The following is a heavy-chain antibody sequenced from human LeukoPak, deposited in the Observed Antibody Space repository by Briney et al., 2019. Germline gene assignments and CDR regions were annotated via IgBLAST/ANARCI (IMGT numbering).Heavy chain of an antibody. CDR2: VTENGGTT. CDR1: GYTFDKYP. D-gene: IGHD1-26*01. V-gene: IGHV3-43*02. Sequence: PGGSLRLSWAASGYTFDKYPLHWVRQPPGKGLEWVALVTENGGTTFYAGSVKGRFTISRDNSKNSVYLQMNSLISEDTALYYCTQDYMGSYLAWGQGTLVTVSS. CDR3: TQDYMGSYLA. J-gene: IGHJ5*02.